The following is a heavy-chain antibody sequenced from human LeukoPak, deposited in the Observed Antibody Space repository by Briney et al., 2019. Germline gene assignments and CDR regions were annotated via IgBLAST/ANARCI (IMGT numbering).Heavy chain of an antibody. J-gene: IGHJ4*02. Sequence: GGSLRLSCAASGFTFGDYPMHWVRQGPGQGLEWLSLISGDGATTYYADSVEVGCIIFRDNIKNTLYRQKKSLRNCDTALYYCAKDYYWGQGTLVTVSS. CDR1: GFTFGDYP. V-gene: IGHV3-43*02. CDR2: ISGDGATT. CDR3: AKDYY.